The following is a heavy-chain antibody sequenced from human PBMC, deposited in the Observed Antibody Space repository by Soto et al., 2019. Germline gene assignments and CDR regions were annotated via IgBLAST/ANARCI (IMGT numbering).Heavy chain of an antibody. V-gene: IGHV3-21*01. CDR3: ARDSRLVPTHVFDF. Sequence: LRLSCEASGFTFNSHTMHWVRQAPGMRPEWISSISLSSSYTYYAESVRGRFTISRDNAKNSLFLQMNSLRAEDTAVYYCARDSRLVPTHVFDFWGRGTLVTVSS. J-gene: IGHJ4*02. CDR2: ISLSSSYT. D-gene: IGHD2-8*02. CDR1: GFTFNSHT.